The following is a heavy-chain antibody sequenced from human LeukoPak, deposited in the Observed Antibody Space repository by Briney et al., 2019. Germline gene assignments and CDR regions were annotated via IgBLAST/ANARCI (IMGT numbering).Heavy chain of an antibody. D-gene: IGHD2-8*01. CDR1: GGSFSGYY. CDR3: ARERTLYCTNGVCYYYGMDV. V-gene: IGHV4-34*01. CDR2: INHSGST. J-gene: IGHJ6*02. Sequence: PSETLSLTCAVYGGSFSGYYWSWIRQPPGKGLEWIGEINHSGSTNYNPSLKSRVTISVDTSKNQFSLKLSSVTAADTAVYYCARERTLYCTNGVCYYYGMDVWGQGTTVTVSS.